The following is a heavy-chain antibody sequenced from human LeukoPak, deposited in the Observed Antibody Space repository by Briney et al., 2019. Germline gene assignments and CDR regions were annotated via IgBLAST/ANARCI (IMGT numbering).Heavy chain of an antibody. CDR3: AKDTRDYGDYHYAFDI. Sequence: PGGSLRLPLAASGFTFSSHGMPWVRQGPGKGLEGGAFIRYDGSNKYYADSVKGRFTISRDNSKNTLYLQMNSLRAEDTAVYYCAKDTRDYGDYHYAFDIWGQGTMVTVSS. V-gene: IGHV3-30*02. CDR1: GFTFSSHG. CDR2: IRYDGSNK. D-gene: IGHD4-17*01. J-gene: IGHJ3*02.